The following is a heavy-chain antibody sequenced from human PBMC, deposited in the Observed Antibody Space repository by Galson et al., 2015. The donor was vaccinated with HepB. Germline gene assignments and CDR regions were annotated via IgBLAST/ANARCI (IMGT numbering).Heavy chain of an antibody. CDR1: GFTFSSYA. V-gene: IGHV3-30*04. J-gene: IGHJ4*02. D-gene: IGHD3-22*01. CDR3: ARAGEVVVITY. CDR2: ISYDGSNK. Sequence: SLRLSCAASGFTFSSYAMHWVRQAPGKGLEWVAVISYDGSNKYYADSVKGRFTISRDNSKNTLYLQMNSLGAEDTAVYYCARAGEVVVITYWGQGTLVTVSS.